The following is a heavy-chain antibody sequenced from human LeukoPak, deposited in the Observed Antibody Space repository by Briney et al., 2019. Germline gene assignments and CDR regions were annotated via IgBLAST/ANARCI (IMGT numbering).Heavy chain of an antibody. CDR3: ARGLITIFGVVLHDYYFDY. V-gene: IGHV3-64*01. CDR2: ISSNGGST. D-gene: IGHD3-3*01. J-gene: IGHJ4*02. Sequence: PGGSLRLSCAASGFTFSSYAMHWVRQVPGKGLEYVSAISSNGGSTYYANSVKGRFTISRDNSKNTLYLQMGSLRAEDMAVYYCARGLITIFGVVLHDYYFDYWGQGTLITVSS. CDR1: GFTFSSYA.